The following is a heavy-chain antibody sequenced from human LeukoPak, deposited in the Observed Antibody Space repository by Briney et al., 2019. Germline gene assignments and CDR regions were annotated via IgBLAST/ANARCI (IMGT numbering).Heavy chain of an antibody. CDR3: ARDSSVGAAYFDF. D-gene: IGHD1-26*01. V-gene: IGHV3-30*02. J-gene: IGHJ4*02. CDR2: IRYDGSDK. Sequence: GSLRLSCAASRFIFSSSGMHWVRQAPGKGLEWVAYIRYDGSDKYYVDSVKGRFTISRDNSKNTLNLQMNSLRPDDTAVYYCARDSSVGAAYFDFWGQGALVTVSS. CDR1: RFIFSSSG.